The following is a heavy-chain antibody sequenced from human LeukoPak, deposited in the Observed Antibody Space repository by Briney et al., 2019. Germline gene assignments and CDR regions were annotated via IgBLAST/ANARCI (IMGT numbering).Heavy chain of an antibody. D-gene: IGHD6-19*01. J-gene: IGHJ4*02. V-gene: IGHV4-39*07. CDR3: AGERGEEYSSGWYKRNYFDN. Sequence: GSLRLSCAASGFTFSSYTINWVRQAPGKGLEWIGSIYYSGSTYYNPSLKSRVTISVDTSKNQFSLKLTSVTGADTAVYYCAGERGEEYSSGWYKRNYFDNWGQGIRVTVSS. CDR2: IYYSGST. CDR1: GFTFSSYTI.